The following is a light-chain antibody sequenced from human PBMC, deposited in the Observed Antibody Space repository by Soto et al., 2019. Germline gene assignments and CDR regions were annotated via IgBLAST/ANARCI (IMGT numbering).Light chain of an antibody. Sequence: DLQMTQSPSSLSASVGDSVTITCRASPSISSYLNWYQQKPGKAPMLLIYAASSLQSGVPSRFSGSGSGTEFTLTSSSLQPEDFATYYCQQSYSTPLTFGGGTKVEIK. CDR1: PSISSY. J-gene: IGKJ4*01. CDR2: AAS. V-gene: IGKV1-39*01. CDR3: QQSYSTPLT.